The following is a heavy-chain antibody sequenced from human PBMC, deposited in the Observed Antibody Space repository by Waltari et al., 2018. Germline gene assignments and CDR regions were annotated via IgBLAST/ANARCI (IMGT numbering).Heavy chain of an antibody. CDR1: GGSFSGYY. J-gene: IGHJ5*02. Sequence: QVQLQQWGAGLLKPSETLSLTCAVYGGSFSGYYWSWIRQPPGKGLEWIGEITHSGSTNYNPSLKSRVTISVDTSKNQFSLKMSSVTAADTAVYYCARGLGYCSSTSCYPNWFDPWGQGTLVTVSS. V-gene: IGHV4-34*01. D-gene: IGHD2-2*01. CDR2: ITHSGST. CDR3: ARGLGYCSSTSCYPNWFDP.